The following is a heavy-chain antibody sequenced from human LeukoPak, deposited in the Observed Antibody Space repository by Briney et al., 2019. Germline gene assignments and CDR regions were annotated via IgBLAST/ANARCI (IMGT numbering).Heavy chain of an antibody. CDR1: GGSISSYY. V-gene: IGHV4-59*01. CDR3: ARARSITIFGVVTPRGDYMDV. D-gene: IGHD3-3*01. Sequence: SETLSLTCTVSGGSISSYYWSWIRQPPGKGLEWIGYIYYSGSTNYNPSLESRVTISVDTSKNQFSLKLSSVTAADTAVYYCARARSITIFGVVTPRGDYMDVWGKGTAVTVSS. J-gene: IGHJ6*03. CDR2: IYYSGST.